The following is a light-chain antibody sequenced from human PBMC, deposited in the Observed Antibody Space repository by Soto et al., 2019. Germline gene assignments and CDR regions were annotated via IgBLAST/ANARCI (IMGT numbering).Light chain of an antibody. V-gene: IGLV2-11*01. CDR1: SSDVGGYNF. CDR2: DVT. J-gene: IGLJ2*01. CDR3: CSYAGEYIFAA. Sequence: QSALTQPRSVSGSPGQSVTISCTGTSSDVGGYNFVSWYQQHPGKAPKILIYDVTKRPSGVPDRFSGSKSGNTASLTISRLQAEDEADYYCCSYAGEYIFAAFGGGTKLTVL.